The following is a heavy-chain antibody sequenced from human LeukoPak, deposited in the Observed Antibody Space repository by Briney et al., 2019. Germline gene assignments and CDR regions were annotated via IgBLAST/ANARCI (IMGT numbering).Heavy chain of an antibody. CDR1: GGTFSSYT. D-gene: IGHD1-26*01. V-gene: IGHV1-69*02. J-gene: IGHJ5*02. CDR3: ARFRDSGIYSGFDP. Sequence: ASVKVSCKASGGTFSSYTISWVRQAPGQGLEWMGRIIPILGIANYAQKFQGRVTITADKSTSTAYMELSSLRSEDTAVYYCARFRDSGIYSGFDPWGQGTLVTVSS. CDR2: IIPILGIA.